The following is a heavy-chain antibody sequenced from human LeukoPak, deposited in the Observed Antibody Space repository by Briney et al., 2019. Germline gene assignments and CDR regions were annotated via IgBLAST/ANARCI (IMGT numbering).Heavy chain of an antibody. D-gene: IGHD6-13*01. Sequence: PGGSLRLSCAASGFTFSSNWMSWFRQAPGKGLEWVANIKQDGSEKYYVDSVKGQFTISRDNAKNSLYLQMNSLRAEDTAVYYCARQRAAAGTVLFDYWGQGTLVTVSS. CDR1: GFTFSSNW. CDR3: ARQRAAAGTVLFDY. J-gene: IGHJ4*02. V-gene: IGHV3-7*01. CDR2: IKQDGSEK.